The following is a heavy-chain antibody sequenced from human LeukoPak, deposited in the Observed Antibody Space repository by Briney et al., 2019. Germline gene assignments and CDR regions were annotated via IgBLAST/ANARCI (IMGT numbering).Heavy chain of an antibody. CDR1: GFTFSSYD. J-gene: IGHJ6*03. Sequence: PGGSLRLSCAASGFTFSSYDMHWVRHATGKGLEWVSAICTAGDTYYPGSVKGRFTISRENAKNSLYLQMNSLRAGDTAVYYCARASVYYGSGRSYYMDVWGKGTTVTVSS. D-gene: IGHD3-10*01. CDR2: ICTAGDT. V-gene: IGHV3-13*01. CDR3: ARASVYYGSGRSYYMDV.